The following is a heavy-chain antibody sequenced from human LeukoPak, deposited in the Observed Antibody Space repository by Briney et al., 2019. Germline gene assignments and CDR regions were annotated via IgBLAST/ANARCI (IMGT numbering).Heavy chain of an antibody. J-gene: IGHJ3*02. CDR2: LTDSGGTT. CDR3: AKKRDAFDI. Sequence: PGGSLRLSCVASGFTFGNYAMGWLRQAPGRWPEWVSSLTDSGGTTYYVDSVKGRFAISRDNSKNTLYLHMNSLRAEDTAVYYCAKKRDAFDIWGQGTVVTVSS. CDR1: GFTFGNYA. V-gene: IGHV3-23*01. D-gene: IGHD5-24*01.